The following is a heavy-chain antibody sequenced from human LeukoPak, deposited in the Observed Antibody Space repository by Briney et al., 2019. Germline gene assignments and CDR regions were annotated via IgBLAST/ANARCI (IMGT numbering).Heavy chain of an antibody. Sequence: GSLRLSCAASGFTVSSNYMSWVRQPPGKGLEWIGSIYYSGSTYYNPSLKSRVTISVDTSKNQFSLKLSSVTAADTAVYYCAKTYYDFWSGQGFFDYWGQGTLVTVSS. CDR3: AKTYYDFWSGQGFFDY. J-gene: IGHJ4*02. D-gene: IGHD3-3*01. CDR1: GFTVSSNY. V-gene: IGHV4-59*05. CDR2: IYYSGST.